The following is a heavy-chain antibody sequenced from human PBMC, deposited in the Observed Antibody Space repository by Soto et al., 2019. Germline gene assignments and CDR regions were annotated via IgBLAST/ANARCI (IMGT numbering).Heavy chain of an antibody. V-gene: IGHV3-21*01. CDR3: ARDWYTGRGPGY. CDR2: ITGSGTDK. D-gene: IGHD1-26*01. Sequence: EVQLVESGGGLVKPGGSLRLSCAASGFTFSTYTMNWVRQAPGKGLEWLSSITGSGTDKYYADSVTGRFTISRDNARNSLNLQMNSLRAEDTGVYYCARDWYTGRGPGYWGQGTLVTVSS. CDR1: GFTFSTYT. J-gene: IGHJ4*02.